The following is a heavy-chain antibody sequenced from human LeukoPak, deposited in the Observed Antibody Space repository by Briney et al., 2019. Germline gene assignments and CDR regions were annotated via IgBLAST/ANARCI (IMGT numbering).Heavy chain of an antibody. CDR1: RFTFEDYG. V-gene: IGHV3-20*04. CDR3: VLMGGSQGYFDY. Sequence: AGLSERLFCGAWRFTFEDYGMSGVTQARGKGREGGFGINWNGGSTGYADSVKGRFIISRDNAKNSLHLQMNSLRAEDTALYYCVLMGGSQGYFDYWGQGTLVTVSS. CDR2: INWNGGST. J-gene: IGHJ4*02. D-gene: IGHD2-8*01.